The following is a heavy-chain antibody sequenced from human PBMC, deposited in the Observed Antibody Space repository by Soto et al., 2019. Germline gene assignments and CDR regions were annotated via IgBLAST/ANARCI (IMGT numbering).Heavy chain of an antibody. CDR1: GFTFSSYA. D-gene: IGHD3-22*01. Sequence: GGSLILSCAASGFTFSSYAMSWVRQAPGKGLEWVSAISGSGGSTYYADSVKGRFTISRDNSKNTLYLQMNSLRAEDTAVYYCAKDNHYYDSSGYSPLYYFDYWGQGTLVTVSS. V-gene: IGHV3-23*01. CDR2: ISGSGGST. CDR3: AKDNHYYDSSGYSPLYYFDY. J-gene: IGHJ4*02.